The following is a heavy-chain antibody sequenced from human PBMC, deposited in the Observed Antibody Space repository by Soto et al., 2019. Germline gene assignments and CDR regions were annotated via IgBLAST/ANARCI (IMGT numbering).Heavy chain of an antibody. CDR3: ARAYCSSTSCPRNYFDY. V-gene: IGHV3-33*01. J-gene: IGHJ4*02. CDR2: IWYDGSNK. Sequence: GGCPRLSCAASGFTFSNYGMHWVHQAPGKGLEWVAVIWYDGSNKYYADSVKGRFTISRDNSKNTLYLQMNSLRAEDTAVYYCARAYCSSTSCPRNYFDYWGQGTLATVSS. CDR1: GFTFSNYG. D-gene: IGHD2-2*01.